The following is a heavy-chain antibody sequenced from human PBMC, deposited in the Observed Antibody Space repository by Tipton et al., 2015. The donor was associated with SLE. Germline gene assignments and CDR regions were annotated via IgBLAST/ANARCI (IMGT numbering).Heavy chain of an antibody. J-gene: IGHJ6*02. Sequence: TLSLTCTVSGDSINSDGYFWAWIRQPPGKGLEWIGYIYYSGSTNSNPSLKSRVTMSVDTPKNQFSLKLSSVTAADTAMYYCARVAQIVPSARYYGMDVWGQGTTVTVSS. CDR1: GDSINSDGYF. V-gene: IGHV4-61*08. CDR2: IYYSGST. CDR3: ARVAQIVPSARYYGMDV. D-gene: IGHD2-2*01.